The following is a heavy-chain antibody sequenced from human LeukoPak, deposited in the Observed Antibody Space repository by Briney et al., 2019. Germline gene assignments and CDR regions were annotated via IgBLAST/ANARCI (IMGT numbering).Heavy chain of an antibody. CDR2: ISGSGGST. CDR1: GFSFSIVA. D-gene: IGHD3-22*01. V-gene: IGHV3-23*01. Sequence: GGSLRLSCAASGFSFSIVAMNSVSQAPGKGLEWVSAISGSGGSTYYADSVKGRFTISRDNSKNMLYLQMNSLRAADTALYYCAKDRRDSSGYYLRDAFDIWGQGTMVTVSS. CDR3: AKDRRDSSGYYLRDAFDI. J-gene: IGHJ3*02.